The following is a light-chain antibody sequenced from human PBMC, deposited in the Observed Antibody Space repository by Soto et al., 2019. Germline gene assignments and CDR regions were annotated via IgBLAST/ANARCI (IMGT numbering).Light chain of an antibody. V-gene: IGKV1-5*03. CDR3: QNYNSATIT. CDR2: KAS. J-gene: IGKJ5*01. CDR1: QGISIW. Sequence: IQLTQSPSSLSASVVDRVTITCRAGQGISIWLAWYQQKPGKAPKLLIYKASSLESGVPSRFSGSGSGTEFTLTISSLQPEDVGTYYCQNYNSATITFGQGTRLQNK.